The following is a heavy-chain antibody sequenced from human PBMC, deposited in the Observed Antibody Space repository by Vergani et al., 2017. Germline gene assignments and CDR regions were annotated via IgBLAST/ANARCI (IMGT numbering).Heavy chain of an antibody. J-gene: IGHJ5*02. CDR2: INHSGST. V-gene: IGHV4-34*01. CDR1: GGSFSGYY. CDR3: ARAYYDFWSGYYGRVRWFDP. Sequence: QVQLQQWGAGLLKPSETLSLTCAVDGGSFSGYYWSWIRQPPGKGLEWIGEINHSGSTNYNPSLKSRVTISVDTSKNQFSLKLSSVTAADTAVYYCARAYYDFWSGYYGRVRWFDPWGQGTLVTVSS. D-gene: IGHD3-3*01.